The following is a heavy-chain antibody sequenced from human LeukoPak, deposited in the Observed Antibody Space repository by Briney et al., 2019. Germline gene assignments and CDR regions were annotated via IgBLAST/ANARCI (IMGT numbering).Heavy chain of an antibody. D-gene: IGHD6-19*01. V-gene: IGHV4-59*01. J-gene: IGHJ4*01. Sequence: SETLSLTCTVSGGSISSYYWSWIRQPPGKGLEWIGYIYYSGSTNYNPSLKSRVTISVDTSKNQFTLKLSAVTAADTAVYYCASSIAVAGTTQFDYWGQGTLVTVSS. CDR1: GGSISSYY. CDR3: ASSIAVAGTTQFDY. CDR2: IYYSGST.